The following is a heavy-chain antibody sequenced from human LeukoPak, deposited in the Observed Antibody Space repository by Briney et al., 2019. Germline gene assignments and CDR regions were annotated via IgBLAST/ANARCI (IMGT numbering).Heavy chain of an antibody. V-gene: IGHV1-69*13. Sequence: SVTVSFKASVGTFISYAISWVRQAPGQGLEWMGRIILIFGTTNYAQQFQDRVTIIAEQFTRNAYTELSSLRSGDPAVFSCSRVVILTGESSSWYSGYYYYMNGWSKGTTVTVSS. J-gene: IGHJ6*03. CDR1: VGTFISYA. CDR2: IILIFGTT. CDR3: SRVVILTGESSSWYSGYYYYMNG. D-gene: IGHD6-13*01.